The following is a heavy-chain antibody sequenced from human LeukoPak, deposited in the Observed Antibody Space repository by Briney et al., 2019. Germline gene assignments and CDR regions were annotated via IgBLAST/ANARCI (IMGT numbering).Heavy chain of an antibody. J-gene: IGHJ4*02. V-gene: IGHV1-2*02. CDR1: VYTFTGYY. CDR3: ARAEVVAPFDY. Sequence: GASVKVSCKASVYTFTGYYMYWVRQAPGQGLEWMGWINPNSGGTNYAQKFQGRVTMTRDTSISTAYMELSRLRSDDTAVYYCARAEVVAPFDYWGQGTLVTVSS. CDR2: INPNSGGT. D-gene: IGHD2-15*01.